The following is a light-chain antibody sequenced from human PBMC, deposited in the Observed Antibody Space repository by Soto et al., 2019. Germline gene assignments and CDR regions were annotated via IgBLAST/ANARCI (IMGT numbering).Light chain of an antibody. CDR3: QAWDSSTVV. V-gene: IGLV3-1*01. Sequence: SYELTQPPSVSVSPGQTASITCSGDKLGDKYACWYQQKPGQSPVLVIYQDSKRPSGIPGRFSGSNSGNTATLTISGTQAMDEADYYCQAWDSSTVVFGTGTKLTVL. CDR2: QDS. CDR1: KLGDKY. J-gene: IGLJ1*01.